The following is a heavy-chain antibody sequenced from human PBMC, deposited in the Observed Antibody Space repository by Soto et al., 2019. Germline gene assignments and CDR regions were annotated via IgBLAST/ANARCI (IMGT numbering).Heavy chain of an antibody. CDR3: ARARDVYGDYSHHDYMDV. CDR1: GGTFSSYT. Sequence: QVQLVQSGAEVKKPGSSVKVSCKASGGTFSSYTISWVRQAPGQGLEWMGRIIPILGIANYAQKFQGRVTITADKTTSTAYMELSSLGSEDTAVYYCARARDVYGDYSHHDYMDVWGKGTTVTVSS. J-gene: IGHJ6*03. CDR2: IIPILGIA. D-gene: IGHD4-17*01. V-gene: IGHV1-69*02.